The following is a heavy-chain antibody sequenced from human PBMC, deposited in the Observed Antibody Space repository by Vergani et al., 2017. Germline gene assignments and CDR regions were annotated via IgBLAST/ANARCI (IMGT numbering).Heavy chain of an antibody. J-gene: IGHJ3*02. CDR2: LIPIFGTA. CDR1: GGTFSSSA. CDR3: ARAVLVGATSYDAFDI. Sequence: QVQLVQSGAEVKKPGSSVKVSCKASGGTFSSSAISWVRQAPGQGLEWMGGLIPIFGTANYAQKFQGRVPITADKSTSTAYMELSSLRSEGTAVYYCARAVLVGATSYDAFDIGGQGTMGTVSS. D-gene: IGHD1-26*01. V-gene: IGHV1-69*06.